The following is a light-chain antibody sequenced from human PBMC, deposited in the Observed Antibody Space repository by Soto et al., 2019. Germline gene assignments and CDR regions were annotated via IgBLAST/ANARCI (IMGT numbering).Light chain of an antibody. Sequence: QSALTQPASVSGSPGQSITISCTGTSSDVGGYNYVSWYQQHPGKAPKLMIYEVSNRPSGVSDRFSGSKSGNTASLTISGLQAEDAADYYCSSYASTSTGVFGTGTKLTVL. CDR1: SSDVGGYNY. J-gene: IGLJ1*01. CDR2: EVS. CDR3: SSYASTSTGV. V-gene: IGLV2-14*01.